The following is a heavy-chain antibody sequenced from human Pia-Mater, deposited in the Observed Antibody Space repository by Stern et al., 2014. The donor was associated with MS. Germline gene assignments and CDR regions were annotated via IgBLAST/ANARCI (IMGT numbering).Heavy chain of an antibody. CDR2: VYYSGIT. Sequence: QLQESGPGLVKPSETLSLTCTVSGASITNRDYWGWIRQPPGKGLEWIGSVYYSGITSYRPSLKSRAAISIDPSRNQFFLRLNSGTATDTAVYFCARGVTAVTNYVPNWCFDLWGRGTLVTVSS. J-gene: IGHJ2*01. CDR1: GASITNRDY. CDR3: ARGVTAVTNYVPNWCFDL. D-gene: IGHD4-11*01. V-gene: IGHV4-39*02.